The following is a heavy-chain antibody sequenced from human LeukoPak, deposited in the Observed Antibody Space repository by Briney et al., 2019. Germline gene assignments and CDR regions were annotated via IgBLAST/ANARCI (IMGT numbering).Heavy chain of an antibody. Sequence: SQTLSLTCAISGDSVSSNSAAWNWIRQSPSRGLEWLGRTYYRSKWYNDYAVSVKSRITINPDTSKNQFSLQLNSVTPEDTAVYYCARGDIPEYCSGGSCQMYYFDYWGQGTLVTVSS. CDR3: ARGDIPEYCSGGSCQMYYFDY. V-gene: IGHV6-1*01. D-gene: IGHD2-15*01. CDR1: GDSVSSNSAA. CDR2: TYYRSKWYN. J-gene: IGHJ4*02.